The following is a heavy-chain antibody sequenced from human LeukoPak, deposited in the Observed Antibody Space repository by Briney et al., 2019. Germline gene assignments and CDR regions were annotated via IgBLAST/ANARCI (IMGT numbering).Heavy chain of an antibody. D-gene: IGHD6-13*01. CDR2: INHSGST. Sequence: PSETLSLTCAVYGGSFSGYYWSWIRQPPGKGLEWIGEINHSGSTNYNPSLKSRVTISVDTSKNQFSLKLSSVTAADTAVYYCARSSSSWYGYGWFDPWGQGTLVTVSS. CDR1: GGSFSGYY. V-gene: IGHV4-34*01. CDR3: ARSSSSWYGYGWFDP. J-gene: IGHJ5*02.